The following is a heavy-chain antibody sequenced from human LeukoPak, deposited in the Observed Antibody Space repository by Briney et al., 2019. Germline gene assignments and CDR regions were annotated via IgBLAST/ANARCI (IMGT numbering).Heavy chain of an antibody. D-gene: IGHD2-2*01. J-gene: IGHJ6*03. CDR2: ISYDGSHK. CDR3: ARDYGGYCSTTSCYYYYYMDV. V-gene: IGHV3-30*04. CDR1: GFSFSSYA. Sequence: GGSLRLSCAASGFSFSSYAMHWVRQVPGKGLEWVAFISYDGSHKNHADAVKGRFTISRDNSENTLHLQMNSLRREDTAVYFCARDYGGYCSTTSCYYYYYMDVWGKGTTVTVSS.